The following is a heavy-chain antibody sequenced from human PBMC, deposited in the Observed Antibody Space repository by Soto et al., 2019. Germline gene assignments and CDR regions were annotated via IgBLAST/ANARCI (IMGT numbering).Heavy chain of an antibody. CDR1: GFTFSSYD. D-gene: IGHD5-12*01. Sequence: GGSLRLSCAASGFTFSSYDMHWVRQATGKGLEWVSAIGTAGDTYYPGSVKGRFTISRENAKNSLYLQMNSLRAGDTAVYYCARGSFWGLRSHFDYWGQGTLVTVSS. CDR2: IGTAGDT. CDR3: ARGSFWGLRSHFDY. V-gene: IGHV3-13*04. J-gene: IGHJ4*02.